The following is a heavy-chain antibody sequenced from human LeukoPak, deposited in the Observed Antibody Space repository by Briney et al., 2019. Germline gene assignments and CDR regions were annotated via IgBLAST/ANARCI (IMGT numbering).Heavy chain of an antibody. CDR3: ARGEYSSGWYSPD. CDR2: ISSSSSTI. J-gene: IGHJ4*02. CDR1: GFTFSSYS. Sequence: PGGSLRLSCAASGFTFSSYSMNWVRQAPGKGLEWVSYISSSSSTIYYADSVKGRFTISRDNAKNSLYLQMNSLRAEDTAVYYCARGEYSSGWYSPDWGQGTLVTVSS. V-gene: IGHV3-48*01. D-gene: IGHD6-19*01.